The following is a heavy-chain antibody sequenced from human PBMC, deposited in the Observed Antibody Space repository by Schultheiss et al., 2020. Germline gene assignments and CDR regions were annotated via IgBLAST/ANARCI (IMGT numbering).Heavy chain of an antibody. J-gene: IGHJ4*02. CDR1: GYSISSGYY. CDR2: IYHSGST. D-gene: IGHD3-22*01. Sequence: SATLSLTCAVSGYSISSGYYWGWIRQPPGKGLEWIGSIYHSGSTYYNPSLKSRVTISVDTSKNQFSLKLSSVTAADTAVYYCAREPVYYDSSGYHELIDYWGPGTLVTVAS. V-gene: IGHV4-38-2*01. CDR3: AREPVYYDSSGYHELIDY.